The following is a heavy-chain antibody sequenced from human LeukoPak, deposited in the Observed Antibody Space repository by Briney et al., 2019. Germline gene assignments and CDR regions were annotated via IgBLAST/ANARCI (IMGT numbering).Heavy chain of an antibody. Sequence: SVKVSCKASGGAFSSYTISWVRQAHGQGLEWMGRIIPILGIANYAQKFQGRVTITADKSTSTAYMELSSLRSEDTAVYYCARERGDYQGWFDPWGQGTLVTVSS. CDR1: GGAFSSYT. CDR3: ARERGDYQGWFDP. CDR2: IIPILGIA. J-gene: IGHJ5*02. D-gene: IGHD4-17*01. V-gene: IGHV1-69*04.